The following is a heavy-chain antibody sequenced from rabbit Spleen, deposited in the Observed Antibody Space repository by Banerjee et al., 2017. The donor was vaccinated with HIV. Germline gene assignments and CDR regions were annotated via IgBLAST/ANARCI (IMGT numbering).Heavy chain of an antibody. CDR1: GVSFSFSSY. CDR3: ARDTGSSFSSYGMDL. Sequence: QEQLEESGGGLVKPGASLTLTCTASGVSFSFSSYMCWVRQAPGKGLEWISCIAGSSSAFTYSATWAKGRFTCSKTSSTTVTLQMTSLTVADTATYFCARDTGSSFSSYGMDLWGPGTLVTVS. D-gene: IGHD8-1*01. J-gene: IGHJ6*01. CDR2: IAGSSSAFT. V-gene: IGHV1S45*01.